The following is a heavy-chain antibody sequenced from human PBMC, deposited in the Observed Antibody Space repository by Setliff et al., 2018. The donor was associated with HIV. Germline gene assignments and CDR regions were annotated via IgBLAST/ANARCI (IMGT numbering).Heavy chain of an antibody. Sequence: SGPTLVNPTQTLTLTCTFSGFSLTTSGLCVSWIRHPPGKALEWLARIDWDDDKYYSTSLMTRPTISKDTSKNQVVLIMTNMNPVDTATYYCTRRSTGGYYDYWGQGTLVTVS. CDR1: GFSLTTSGLC. D-gene: IGHD3-22*01. J-gene: IGHJ4*02. CDR2: IDWDDDK. CDR3: TRRSTGGYYDY. V-gene: IGHV2-70*11.